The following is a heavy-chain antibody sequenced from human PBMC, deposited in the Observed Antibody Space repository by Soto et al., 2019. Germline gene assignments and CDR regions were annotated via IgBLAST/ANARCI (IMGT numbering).Heavy chain of an antibody. CDR2: MYYSGST. CDR1: GGSISSGGYY. CDR3: ARDRGGGVAMIRGNWFDP. V-gene: IGHV4-31*03. J-gene: IGHJ5*02. D-gene: IGHD3-10*01. Sequence: QVQLQESGPGLVKPSQTLSLTCTVSGGSISSGGYYWSWIRQPPGKGLGWIGYMYYSGSTYYNPSLKSRVTISMDTSKNHFSLNMSSVTAADTAVYYCARDRGGGVAMIRGNWFDPWGQGTPVTVSS.